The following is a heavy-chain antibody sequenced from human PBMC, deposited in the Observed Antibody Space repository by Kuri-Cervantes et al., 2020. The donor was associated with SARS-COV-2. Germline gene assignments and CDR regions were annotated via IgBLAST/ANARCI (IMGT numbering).Heavy chain of an antibody. CDR3: ARAGEEEYYDFWSGYYHFDY. V-gene: IGHV3-30*04. D-gene: IGHD3-3*01. J-gene: IGHJ4*02. CDR1: GFTFSSYA. CDR2: ISYDGSNK. Sequence: GESLKISCAASGFTFSSYAMHWVRQAPGKGLEWVAVISYDGSNKYYADSVKGRFTISRDNSKNTLYLQMNSLRAEDTAVYYCARAGEEEYYDFWSGYYHFDYWGQGTLVTVSS.